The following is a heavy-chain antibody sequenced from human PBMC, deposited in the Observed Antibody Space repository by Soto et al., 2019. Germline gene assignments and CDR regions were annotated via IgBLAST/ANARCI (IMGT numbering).Heavy chain of an antibody. D-gene: IGHD3-3*01. CDR1: GGSISSYY. Sequence: SETLSLTCTVSGGSISSYYWSWIRQPPGKGLEWIGYIYYSGSTNYNPSLKSRVTISVDTSKNQFSLKLSSVTATDTAVYYCARDRYDFWSGYSPPYGMDVWGQGTTVTVSS. CDR2: IYYSGST. V-gene: IGHV4-59*01. CDR3: ARDRYDFWSGYSPPYGMDV. J-gene: IGHJ6*02.